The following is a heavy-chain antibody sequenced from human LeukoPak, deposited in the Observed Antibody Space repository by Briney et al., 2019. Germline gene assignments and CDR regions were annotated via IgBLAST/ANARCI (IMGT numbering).Heavy chain of an antibody. J-gene: IGHJ4*02. CDR3: ARVGAWELPDY. CDR1: GFTVSSNY. CDR2: IYSGGST. D-gene: IGHD1-26*01. Sequence: PGGSLRLSCAASGFTVSSNYMSWVPQAPGKGLEWVSVIYSGGSTYYADSVKGRFTISRDNSKNTLYLQMNSLRAEDTAVYYCARVGAWELPDYWGQGTLVTVSS. V-gene: IGHV3-66*01.